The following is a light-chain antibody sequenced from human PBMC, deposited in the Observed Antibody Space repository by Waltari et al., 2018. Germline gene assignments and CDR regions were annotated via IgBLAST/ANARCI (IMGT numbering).Light chain of an antibody. Sequence: EIVLTQSPGTLSLSPGDSAPLSCRASQSVSSRYLAWYRQRPGQAPRLLIYGASSRATGIPDRFSGSGSGTDFTLTMRRLEPEDFAVYYCHLYGTSPRYTFDQGTKLEIK. CDR3: HLYGTSPRYT. CDR2: GAS. V-gene: IGKV3-20*01. CDR1: QSVSSRY. J-gene: IGKJ2*01.